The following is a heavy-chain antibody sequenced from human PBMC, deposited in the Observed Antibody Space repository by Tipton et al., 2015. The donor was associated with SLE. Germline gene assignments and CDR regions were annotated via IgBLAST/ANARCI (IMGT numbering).Heavy chain of an antibody. V-gene: IGHV4-59*08. CDR3: AADALGEGHFDS. CDR2: IYYSGST. D-gene: IGHD3-10*01. J-gene: IGHJ4*02. CDR1: GGSISSYY. Sequence: TLSLTCTVSGGSISSYYWSWIRQPPGKGLEWIGHIYYSGSTNYNPSLKSRVTISVDTSKNQFSLKLSSVTAADTAVYFCAADALGEGHFDSWGQGTLVTVSS.